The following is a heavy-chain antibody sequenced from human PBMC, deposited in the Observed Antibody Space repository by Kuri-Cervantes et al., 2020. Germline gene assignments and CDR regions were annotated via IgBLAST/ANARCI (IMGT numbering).Heavy chain of an antibody. D-gene: IGHD1-26*01. V-gene: IGHV3-30-3*01. J-gene: IGHJ6*02. CDR3: ARDGSVGADYYCHGMDV. Sequence: GSLKISCAASGFTFSSYAMHWVRQAPGKGLEWVAVISYDGSNKYYADSVKGRFTISRDNSKNTLYLQMNSLRAEDMAVYYCARDGSVGADYYCHGMDVWGQGTTVTVSS. CDR1: GFTFSSYA. CDR2: ISYDGSNK.